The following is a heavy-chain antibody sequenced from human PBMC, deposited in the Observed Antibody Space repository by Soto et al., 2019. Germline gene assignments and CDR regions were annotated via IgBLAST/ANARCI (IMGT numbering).Heavy chain of an antibody. Sequence: GGSLRLSCTASGFTFGDYAISWFRQAPGKGLEWVGFIRSKAYGGTTEYAASVKGRFTISRDDSKSIAYLQMNSLKTEDTAVYYCTRGCSSTSCYRTYGMDVWGQGTTVTVSS. D-gene: IGHD2-2*02. V-gene: IGHV3-49*03. J-gene: IGHJ6*02. CDR1: GFTFGDYA. CDR2: IRSKAYGGTT. CDR3: TRGCSSTSCYRTYGMDV.